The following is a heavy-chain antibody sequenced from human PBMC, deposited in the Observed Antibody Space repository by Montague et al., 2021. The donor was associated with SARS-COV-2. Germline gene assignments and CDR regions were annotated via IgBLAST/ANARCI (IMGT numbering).Heavy chain of an antibody. CDR1: GFTFSSYW. V-gene: IGHV3-7*01. CDR3: ARDGYGDYPFDY. D-gene: IGHD4-17*01. Sequence: SLRLSCSASGFTFSSYWMSWVRQAPGKGLEWVANIKQDGSEKYYVDSVKGRFTISRDNAKNSLYLQMNSLRAEDTAVYYCARDGYGDYPFDYWGQGTLVTVSS. CDR2: IKQDGSEK. J-gene: IGHJ4*02.